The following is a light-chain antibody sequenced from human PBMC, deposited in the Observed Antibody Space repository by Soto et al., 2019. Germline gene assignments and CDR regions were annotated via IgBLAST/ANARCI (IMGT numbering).Light chain of an antibody. CDR3: QQYGSSPPIT. J-gene: IGKJ5*01. CDR2: GAS. CDR1: QSVSSSY. Sequence: EIVLTQSPGTLSLSPGERATLSCRASQSVSSSYLAGYQQKPGQAPRLLIYGASSRATGIPDRFSGIGSGTDFTLTISRLEPEDFAVYYCQQYGSSPPITFGQGTRLEIK. V-gene: IGKV3-20*01.